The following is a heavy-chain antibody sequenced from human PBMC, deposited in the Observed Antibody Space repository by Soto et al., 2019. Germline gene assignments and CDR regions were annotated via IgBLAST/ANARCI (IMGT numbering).Heavy chain of an antibody. CDR1: EFILKNYA. J-gene: IGHJ4*02. CDR2: ISANGIIT. Sequence: EVQLVESGGGLVQPGGSLRLSCAASEFILKNYAMSWVRQAPGKGLEWVSTISANGIITNYADSVRGRFTVSRDNSENTLYLQMKSLGAEDAAVYYCAKPSSGWYVFDSWGQGSLVTVSS. V-gene: IGHV3-23*04. CDR3: AKPSSGWYVFDS. D-gene: IGHD6-19*01.